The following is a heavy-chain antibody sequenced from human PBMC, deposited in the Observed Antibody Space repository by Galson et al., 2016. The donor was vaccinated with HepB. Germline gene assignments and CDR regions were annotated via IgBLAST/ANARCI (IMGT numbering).Heavy chain of an antibody. CDR2: SRRKNNNYAT. CDR3: IYGAESRDY. D-gene: IGHD4/OR15-4a*01. J-gene: IGHJ4*02. V-gene: IGHV3-73*01. CDR1: GFILNGSV. Sequence: SLRLSCAGSGFILNGSVIHWVRQASGKGLEWVGRSRRKNNNYATAYAASVKGRFTISRDDSKNMAFLQMTSLKTEDTAVYYCIYGAESRDYWGQGTAVTVSA.